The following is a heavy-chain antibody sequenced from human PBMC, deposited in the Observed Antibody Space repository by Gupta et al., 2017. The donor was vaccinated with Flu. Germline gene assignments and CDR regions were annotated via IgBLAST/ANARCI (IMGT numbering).Heavy chain of an antibody. CDR1: GGTFSSYA. V-gene: IGHV1-69*01. CDR3: ARCQDTIFGVVSPRYLYYYYGMDV. D-gene: IGHD3-3*01. CDR2: IIPIFGTA. Sequence: QVQLVQSGAEVKKPGSSVKVSCKASGGTFSSYAISWVRQAPGQGLEWMGGIIPIFGTANYAQKFQGRVTITADESTSTAYMELSSLRSEDTAVYYCARCQDTIFGVVSPRYLYYYYGMDVWGQGTTVTVSS. J-gene: IGHJ6*02.